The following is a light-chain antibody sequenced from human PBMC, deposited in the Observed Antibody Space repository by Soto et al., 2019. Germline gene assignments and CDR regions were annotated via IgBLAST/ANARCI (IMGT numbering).Light chain of an antibody. J-gene: IGKJ1*01. V-gene: IGKV3-15*01. Sequence: EIVITQSPATLSVSPGGRVTLSCRAGQNIGSNLAWYQQKFGQAPRLLIYGASTRVTGIPARISGSGSGTEFTLTITSLQSEEFGVYHCEPYHNWWTVGQGTRVDIK. CDR2: GAS. CDR3: EPYHNWWT. CDR1: QNIGSN.